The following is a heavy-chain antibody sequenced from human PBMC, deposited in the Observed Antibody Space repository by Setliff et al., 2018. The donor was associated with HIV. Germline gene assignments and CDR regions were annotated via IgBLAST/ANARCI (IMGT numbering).Heavy chain of an antibody. CDR3: AGDFSTYYSIDS. CDR2: ISYDGSNK. CDR1: GFTFSTYA. Sequence: GGSLRLSCAASGFTFSTYAMHWVRQAPGKGLQWVAVISYDGSNKYYADSVKGRFTISRDNSKNTLYLQMNSLRAEDTALYYCAGDFSTYYSIDSWGQGTLVTVSS. J-gene: IGHJ4*02. V-gene: IGHV3-30*04. D-gene: IGHD3-22*01.